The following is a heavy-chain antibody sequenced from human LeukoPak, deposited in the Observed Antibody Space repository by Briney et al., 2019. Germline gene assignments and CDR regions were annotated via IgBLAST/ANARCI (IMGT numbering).Heavy chain of an antibody. Sequence: GGSLRLSCAASGFTFSSYSMNWVRQAPGKGLEWVSSISSSSSYIYYADSVKGRFTIPRDNAKNSLYLQMNSLRAEDTAVYYCARVEYSGSSHAFDIWGQGTMVTVSS. V-gene: IGHV3-21*01. D-gene: IGHD6-6*01. CDR2: ISSSSSYI. CDR3: ARVEYSGSSHAFDI. CDR1: GFTFSSYS. J-gene: IGHJ3*02.